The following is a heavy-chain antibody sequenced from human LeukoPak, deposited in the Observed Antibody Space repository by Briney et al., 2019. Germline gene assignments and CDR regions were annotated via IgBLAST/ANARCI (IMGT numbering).Heavy chain of an antibody. CDR2: IYSGGST. CDR1: GFTVSTNY. J-gene: IGHJ4*02. Sequence: EGSLRLSCAASGFTVSTNYMSWVRQAPGKGLEWVSVIYSGGSTYYADSVKGRFTISRDNSKNTLYLQMNSLRAEDTAVYYCARMATIIDYFDYWGQGTLVTVSS. D-gene: IGHD5-24*01. V-gene: IGHV3-66*01. CDR3: ARMATIIDYFDY.